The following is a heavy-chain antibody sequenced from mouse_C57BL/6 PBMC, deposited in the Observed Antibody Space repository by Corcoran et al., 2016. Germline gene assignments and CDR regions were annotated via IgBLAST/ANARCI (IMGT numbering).Heavy chain of an antibody. Sequence: DVQLQESGPGLVKPSQSLSLTCSVTGYSITSGYYWNWIRQFPGNKLEWMGYISYDGSNNYNPSLKNRISITRDTSKNQFFLKLNSVTTEDTATYYCARGGYGNSAWFATGAKGLWSLSLQ. D-gene: IGHD2-1*01. V-gene: IGHV3-6*01. CDR2: ISYDGSN. J-gene: IGHJ3*01. CDR1: GYSITSGYY. CDR3: ARGGYGNSAWFAT.